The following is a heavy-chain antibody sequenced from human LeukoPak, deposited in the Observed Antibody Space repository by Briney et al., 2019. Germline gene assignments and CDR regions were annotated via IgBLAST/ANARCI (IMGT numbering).Heavy chain of an antibody. V-gene: IGHV3-7*01. CDR2: IKQDGSEK. CDR1: GFTFRTFW. CDR3: ARSGYYSYYFEF. J-gene: IGHJ4*02. D-gene: IGHD3-22*01. Sequence: GGSLRLSCATSGFTFRTFWLTWVRHVPGRGLEWVANIKQDGSEKNYVDSVRGRFTISRDNTQNSLHLQMNSLRVEDTATYYCARSGYYSYYFEFWGQGTLVTVSS.